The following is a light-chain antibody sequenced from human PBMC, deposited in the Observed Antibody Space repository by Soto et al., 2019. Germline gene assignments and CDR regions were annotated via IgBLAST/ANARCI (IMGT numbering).Light chain of an antibody. V-gene: IGKV1-39*01. CDR1: QSISSY. CDR3: QQSYSTPST. CDR2: AAS. J-gene: IGKJ1*01. Sequence: DIQMTQSPSSLSASVGDRVTITFGASQSISSYLNWYQQKPGKAPKLLIYAASSLQSGVPSRFSGSGSGTDFTLTISSLQPEDFATYYCQQSYSTPSTFGQGTKVDIK.